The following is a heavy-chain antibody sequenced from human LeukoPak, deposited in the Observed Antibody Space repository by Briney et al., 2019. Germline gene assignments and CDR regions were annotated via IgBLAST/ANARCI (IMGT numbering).Heavy chain of an antibody. CDR2: INWNSGSI. V-gene: IGHV3-9*01. CDR3: AKDIGGYCNDGTCPH. J-gene: IGHJ4*02. D-gene: IGHD2-15*01. Sequence: PGGSLRLSCAASGFTFDDYAMHWVRQAPGKGLEWVSSINWNSGSIDYVDSVKGRFTISRDNAKSSLYLQMNSLRAEDTALYYCAKDIGGYCNDGTCPHWGQGTLVTVSS. CDR1: GFTFDDYA.